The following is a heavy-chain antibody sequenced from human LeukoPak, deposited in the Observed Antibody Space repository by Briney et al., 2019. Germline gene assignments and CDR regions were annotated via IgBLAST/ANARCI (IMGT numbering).Heavy chain of an antibody. CDR2: IYPGDSDT. J-gene: IGHJ4*02. D-gene: IGHD3-22*01. V-gene: IGHV5-51*01. CDR3: ARADAYFYDTRDDMNFDH. CDR1: GYSFTSYW. Sequence: GESLKISCKGSGYSFTSYWIGWVRQMPGKGLEWMGIIYPGDSDTRYSPSFQGQVTISADKSISTAYLQWSSLKASDTAMYYCARADAYFYDTRDDMNFDHWGQGTLVTVSS.